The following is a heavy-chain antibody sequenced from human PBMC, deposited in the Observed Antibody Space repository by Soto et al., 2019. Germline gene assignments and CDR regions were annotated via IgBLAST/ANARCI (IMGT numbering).Heavy chain of an antibody. J-gene: IGHJ6*02. D-gene: IGHD2-2*01. CDR2: IYTSGST. CDR1: GGSISSYY. CDR3: ARGNCSSPNCYSFSGYYGMDV. Sequence: PSETLFLTCTVSGGSISSYYWSWIRQPAGKGLEWIGRIYTSGSTNYNPSLKSRVTMSLDTSKNQFSLKLTSVTAADTALYYCARGNCSSPNCYSFSGYYGMDVWGQGTTVTVSS. V-gene: IGHV4-4*07.